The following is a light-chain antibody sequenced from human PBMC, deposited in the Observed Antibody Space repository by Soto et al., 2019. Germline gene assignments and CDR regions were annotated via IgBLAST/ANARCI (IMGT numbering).Light chain of an antibody. Sequence: IQMTQYPPNVSPSVQDRVTITRRASQSVRSWLAWYQQKPGRAPKFLIYDASSLESGVPSRFSGSGSGTEFTLTISNLQPDDFATYYCQQYDNYPLTFGGGTKVDIK. J-gene: IGKJ4*01. CDR3: QQYDNYPLT. CDR2: DAS. V-gene: IGKV1-5*01. CDR1: QSVRSW.